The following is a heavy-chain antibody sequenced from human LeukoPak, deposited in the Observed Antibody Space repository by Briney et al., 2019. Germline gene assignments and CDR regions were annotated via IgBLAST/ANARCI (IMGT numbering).Heavy chain of an antibody. D-gene: IGHD3-22*01. CDR3: ARERSITMIVVAIQGLDY. CDR1: GGTFSSYA. V-gene: IGHV1-69*05. CDR2: IISIFGTA. J-gene: IGHJ4*02. Sequence: SVKVSCKASGGTFSSYAISWVRQAPGQGLEWMGRIISIFGTASYAQKFQGRVTITTDESTNTAYMELSSLRSEDTAVYYCARERSITMIVVAIQGLDYWGQGTLVTVSS.